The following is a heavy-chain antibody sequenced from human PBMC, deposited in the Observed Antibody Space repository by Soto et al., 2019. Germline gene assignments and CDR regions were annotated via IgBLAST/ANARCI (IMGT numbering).Heavy chain of an antibody. CDR1: GFTFSSYA. V-gene: IGHV3-23*01. CDR3: AKWNDDSSGYYYAWFDP. Sequence: EVQLLESGGGLVQPGGSLRLSCAASGFTFSSYAMSWVRQAPGKGLEWVSAISGSGGSTYYADSVKGRFTISRDNSKNTLYLHMNSLRAEDTAVYYCAKWNDDSSGYYYAWFDPWGQGTLVTVSS. CDR2: ISGSGGST. D-gene: IGHD3-22*01. J-gene: IGHJ5*02.